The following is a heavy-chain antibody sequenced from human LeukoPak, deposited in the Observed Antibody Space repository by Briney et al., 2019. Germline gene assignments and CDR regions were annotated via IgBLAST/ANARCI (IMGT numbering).Heavy chain of an antibody. CDR3: ARGINWGASRHMDV. CDR1: GYTFTSYD. Sequence: ASVKVSCKASGYTFTSYDINWVRQATGQGLEWMGWMNPNSGNTGYAQKFQGRATMTRNTSISTAYMELSSLRFEDTAVYYCARGINWGASRHMDVWGKGTTVTVSS. J-gene: IGHJ6*03. D-gene: IGHD7-27*01. CDR2: MNPNSGNT. V-gene: IGHV1-8*01.